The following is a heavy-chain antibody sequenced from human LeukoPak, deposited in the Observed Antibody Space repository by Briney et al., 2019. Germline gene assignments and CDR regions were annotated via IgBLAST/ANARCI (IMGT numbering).Heavy chain of an antibody. CDR1: GFTFSSYA. Sequence: GGSLRLSCAASGFTFSSYAMSWVRQAPGKGLEWVSAIRCGGGRTYYADSVKGRFTISRDNSKNTLYLQMNSLRAEDTAVYYCANATGNYYGSSGYLDYWGQGTLVTVSS. CDR2: IRCGGGRT. CDR3: ANATGNYYGSSGYLDY. V-gene: IGHV3-23*01. D-gene: IGHD3-22*01. J-gene: IGHJ4*02.